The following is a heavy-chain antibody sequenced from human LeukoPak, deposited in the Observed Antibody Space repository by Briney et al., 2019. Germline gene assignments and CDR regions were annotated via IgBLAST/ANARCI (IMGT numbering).Heavy chain of an antibody. J-gene: IGHJ4*02. CDR1: GFSFSGYA. Sequence: GASLRLSCAASGFSFSGYAMSWVRQAPGKGLEWVSTIGGSGASTYHVDSVKGRFTISRDNSKNTLYLQMNSPRAEDTAIYYCARGPYSSTWYGDYWGQGTLVTVSS. CDR2: IGGSGAST. CDR3: ARGPYSSTWYGDY. V-gene: IGHV3-23*01. D-gene: IGHD6-13*01.